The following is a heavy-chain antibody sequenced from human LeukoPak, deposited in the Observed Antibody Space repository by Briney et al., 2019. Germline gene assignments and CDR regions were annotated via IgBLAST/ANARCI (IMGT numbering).Heavy chain of an antibody. CDR2: IYYSGST. D-gene: IGHD5-12*01. CDR3: ARDGLSGPVYDY. V-gene: IGHV4-30-4*08. Sequence: SETLSLTCTVSGGSISSGDYYWSWIRQPRGKGLEWIGYIYYSGSTYYNPSLKSRVTISVDTSKNQFSLKLSSVTAADTAVYYCARDGLSGPVYDYSGQGTLVTVSS. J-gene: IGHJ4*02. CDR1: GGSISSGDYY.